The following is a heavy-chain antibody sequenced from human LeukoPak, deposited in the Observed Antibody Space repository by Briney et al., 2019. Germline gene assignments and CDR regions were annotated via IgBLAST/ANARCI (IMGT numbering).Heavy chain of an antibody. CDR3: ARASSGAIYYYGMDV. J-gene: IGHJ6*02. Sequence: SETLSLTCTVSGDSISRSYWTWIRQSPGNRLEWIGCIYSSGSTRYNPSLKSRVTISEDTSKNQFSLRLSSVTAADTAVYYCARASSGAIYYYGMDVWGQGTTVTVS. CDR2: IYSSGST. CDR1: GDSISRSY. D-gene: IGHD3-10*01. V-gene: IGHV4-59*01.